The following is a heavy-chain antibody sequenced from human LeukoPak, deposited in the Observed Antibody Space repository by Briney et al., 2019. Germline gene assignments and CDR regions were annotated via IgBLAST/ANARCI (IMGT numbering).Heavy chain of an antibody. CDR2: IIPIFGTA. CDR3: ARGLGGIWSGYYTGDYYYGMDV. J-gene: IGHJ6*02. CDR1: GGTFSSYA. D-gene: IGHD3-3*01. Sequence: SVKVSCKASGGTFSSYAISWVRQAPGQGLEWMGGIIPIFGTANYAQKFQGRVTITADESTSTAYMELSSLRSEDTAVYYCARGLGGIWSGYYTGDYYYGMDVWGQGTTVTVSS. V-gene: IGHV1-69*01.